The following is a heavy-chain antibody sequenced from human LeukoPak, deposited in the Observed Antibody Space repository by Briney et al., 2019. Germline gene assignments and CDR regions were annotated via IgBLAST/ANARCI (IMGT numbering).Heavy chain of an antibody. CDR2: ISSSSSYI. CDR1: GFTFSSYS. V-gene: IGHV3-21*01. D-gene: IGHD5-12*01. CDR3: VNLGYSD. J-gene: IGHJ4*02. Sequence: GGSLRLSCAASGFTFSSYSMNWVHQAPGKGLEWVSSISSSSSYIYYADSVKGRFTLSRDNAKNLVYLQMNSLRVEDTAVYYCVNLGYSDGGQGTLVTVSS.